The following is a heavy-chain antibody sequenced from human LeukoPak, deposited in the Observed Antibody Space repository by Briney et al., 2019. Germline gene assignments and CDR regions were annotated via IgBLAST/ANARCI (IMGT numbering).Heavy chain of an antibody. D-gene: IGHD2-15*01. Sequence: GASVKVSCKASGYTFTSYYMLWLRQAPGQGLEGMGIINPSGGSTGYGQKFQGRVTMTRDTSTSTVYMELSSLRSEDTAVYYCARGLLGGVAFDIWGQGTMVTVSS. CDR3: ARGLLGGVAFDI. J-gene: IGHJ3*02. V-gene: IGHV1-46*03. CDR2: INPSGGST. CDR1: GYTFTSYY.